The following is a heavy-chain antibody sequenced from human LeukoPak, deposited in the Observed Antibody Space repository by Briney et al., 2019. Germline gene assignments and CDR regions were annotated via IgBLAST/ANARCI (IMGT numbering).Heavy chain of an antibody. CDR1: GGSITSGAYY. D-gene: IGHD1-14*01. V-gene: IGHV4-61*02. Sequence: SETLSLTCTVSGGSITSGAYYWSWIRQPAGKGLEWIGRIYPSGGTNYNPSPKSRVTISIDTSKNQFSLKLSSVTAADTAVYYCARAPPSGTFDYWGQGTLLTVSS. J-gene: IGHJ4*02. CDR3: ARAPPSGTFDY. CDR2: IYPSGGT.